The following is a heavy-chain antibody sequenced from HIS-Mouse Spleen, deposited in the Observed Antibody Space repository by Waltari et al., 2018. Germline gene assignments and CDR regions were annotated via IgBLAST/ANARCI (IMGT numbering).Heavy chain of an antibody. J-gene: IGHJ2*01. V-gene: IGHV4-39*07. CDR1: GGSLRSSSYY. CDR3: AREIPYSSSWYDWYFDL. CDR2: IYYSGST. D-gene: IGHD6-13*01. Sequence: QLQLQESGPGLVKPSATLSLTCTVSGGSLRSSSYYWGWIRQPPGKGLGWIGRIYYSGSTYYNPSLKSRVTISVDTSKNQFSLKLSSVTAADTAVYYCAREIPYSSSWYDWYFDLWGRGTLVTVSS.